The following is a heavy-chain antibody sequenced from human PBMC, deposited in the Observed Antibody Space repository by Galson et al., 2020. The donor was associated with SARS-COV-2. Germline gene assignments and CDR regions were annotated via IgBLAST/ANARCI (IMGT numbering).Heavy chain of an antibody. J-gene: IGHJ6*03. CDR1: GFTFEDYT. Sequence: GGSLRLSCSASGFTFEDYTMHWVRQVPGKGPEWVSLMSWDGGTKYYADSVKGRFTISRDNSKNSLFLQMTSLRTEDAALYYCVKDGHSRASASFFQYLYMDVWGKGTSVIVSS. CDR2: MSWDGGTK. V-gene: IGHV3-43*01. D-gene: IGHD1-26*01. CDR3: VKDGHSRASASFFQYLYMDV.